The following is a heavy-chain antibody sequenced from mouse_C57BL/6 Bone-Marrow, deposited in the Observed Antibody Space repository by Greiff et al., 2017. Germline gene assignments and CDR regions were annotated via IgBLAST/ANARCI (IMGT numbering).Heavy chain of an antibody. J-gene: IGHJ2*01. V-gene: IGHV14-4*01. Sequence: VQLKQSGAELVRPGASVKLSCTASGFNIKDDYIHWVKQRPEQGLEWIGWIDPEIGDTEYASKFQGKDTITSDPSSNTAYLQLSSLTSEDTAVYYCSSFDGNYFDFWGQGTPLTVAS. CDR3: SSFDGNYFDF. D-gene: IGHD2-3*01. CDR1: GFNIKDDY. CDR2: IDPEIGDT.